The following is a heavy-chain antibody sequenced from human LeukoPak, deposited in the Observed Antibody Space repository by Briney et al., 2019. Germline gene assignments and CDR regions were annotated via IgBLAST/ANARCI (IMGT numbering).Heavy chain of an antibody. CDR3: ARLRLRYFDWLLLGNWFDP. V-gene: IGHV4-34*01. CDR1: GGSFSGYY. J-gene: IGHJ5*02. D-gene: IGHD3-9*01. Sequence: SETLSLTCAVYGGSFSGYYWSWIRQPPGKGLEWIGEINHSGSTNYNPSLKSRVTISVDTSKNQFSLKLSSVTAADTAVYYCARLRLRYFDWLLLGNWFDPWGQGTLVTVSS. CDR2: INHSGST.